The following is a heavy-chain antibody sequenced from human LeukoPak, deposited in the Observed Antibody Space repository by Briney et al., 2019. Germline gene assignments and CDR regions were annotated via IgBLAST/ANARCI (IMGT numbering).Heavy chain of an antibody. Sequence: GSLRLSCAASKFTFSHYGMHWVRQAPGKGLQWVAVIWSDGTNQYYADSVKGRFTISRDNSNNMVHLQMNSLRVDDTGVYYCARDAQRGFDYSNSLEYWGQGALVTVSS. D-gene: IGHD4-11*01. CDR3: ARDAQRGFDYSNSLEY. V-gene: IGHV3-33*01. CDR2: IWSDGTNQ. CDR1: KFTFSHYG. J-gene: IGHJ4*02.